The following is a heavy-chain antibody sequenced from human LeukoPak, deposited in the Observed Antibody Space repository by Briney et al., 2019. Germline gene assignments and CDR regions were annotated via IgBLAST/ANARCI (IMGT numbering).Heavy chain of an antibody. CDR3: ARGGSFHEFDI. Sequence: ASVKVSCKASGYRFTDYWTQWVRQAPGQELEWMGWINTNTGGTVYAQKFQGRVTMTRDTSLTTSYMDLSRLTSDDTAVYYCARGGSFHEFDIWGQGTMVIVSS. V-gene: IGHV1-2*02. J-gene: IGHJ3*02. CDR1: GYRFTDYW. CDR2: INTNTGGT. D-gene: IGHD3-10*01.